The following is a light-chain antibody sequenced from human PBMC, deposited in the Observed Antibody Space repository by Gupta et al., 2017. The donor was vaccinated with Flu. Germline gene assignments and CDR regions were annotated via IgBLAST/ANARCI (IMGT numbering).Light chain of an antibody. J-gene: IGKJ2*03. CDR3: QQANSFPYS. Sequence: DIHMTQSPSSVSASVGDRVTITCRASQGISSWLDWYQQKPGKAPKLLIYAASSLQSGVPSRFSGSGSGTDFTLTISSLQPEDFATYYCQQANSFPYSFGQGTKLEIK. CDR2: AAS. V-gene: IGKV1D-12*01. CDR1: QGISSW.